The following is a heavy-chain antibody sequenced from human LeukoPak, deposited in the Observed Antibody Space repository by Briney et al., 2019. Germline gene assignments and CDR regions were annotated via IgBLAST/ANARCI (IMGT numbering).Heavy chain of an antibody. J-gene: IGHJ4*02. CDR2: INTDGIST. CDR1: RFTFSRYW. CDR3: ARDGNYYGSSGPADY. Sequence: SGGSLRLSCAASRFTFSRYWMHWVRQAPGKGLVWVSRINTDGISTSYADSVKGRFTISGDDAKNTLYLQMNRLRAEDTAGYYCARDGNYYGSSGPADYWGQGTLVTVSS. V-gene: IGHV3-74*01. D-gene: IGHD3-22*01.